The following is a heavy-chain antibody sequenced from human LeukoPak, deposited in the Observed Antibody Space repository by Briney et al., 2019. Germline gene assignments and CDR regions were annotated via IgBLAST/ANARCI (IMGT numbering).Heavy chain of an antibody. CDR1: GGSISSSSYY. J-gene: IGHJ4*02. D-gene: IGHD5-12*01. CDR3: AKDLATTAH. V-gene: IGHV4-39*02. CDR2: IYYSGST. Sequence: SETLSLTCTVSGGSISSSSYYWGWIRQPPGKGLEWIGSIYYSGSTYYNPSLKSRVTISVDTSKNQFSLKLSSVTAADTAVYYCAKDLATTAHWGQGTVVTVSS.